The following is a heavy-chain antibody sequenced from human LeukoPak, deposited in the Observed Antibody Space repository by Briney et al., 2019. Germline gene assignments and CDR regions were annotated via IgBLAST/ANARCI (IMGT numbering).Heavy chain of an antibody. CDR2: ISYDGSNK. J-gene: IGHJ4*02. CDR3: ARDPAYGSGSFGIDY. Sequence: PGGSLRLSCAASGFTLSSYAMHWVRQAPGKGLEWVAVISYDGSNKYYADSVKGRFTISRDNSKNTLYLQMNSLRPEDTAVYYCARDPAYGSGSFGIDYWGQGTLVTVSS. CDR1: GFTLSSYA. D-gene: IGHD3-10*01. V-gene: IGHV3-30-3*01.